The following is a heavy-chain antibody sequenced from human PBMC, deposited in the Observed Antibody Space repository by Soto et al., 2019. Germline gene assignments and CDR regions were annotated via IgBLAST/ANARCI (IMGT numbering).Heavy chain of an antibody. D-gene: IGHD2-2*02. Sequence: RASVKVSCKASGGTLSSYAISWVRQAPGQGLEWMGGIIPIFGTANYAQKFQGRVTITADESTSTAYMELSSLRSEDTAVYYCAREGYCSSTSCYTPHYYYYGMDVWGQGTTVTVSS. V-gene: IGHV1-69*13. CDR1: GGTLSSYA. J-gene: IGHJ6*02. CDR3: AREGYCSSTSCYTPHYYYYGMDV. CDR2: IIPIFGTA.